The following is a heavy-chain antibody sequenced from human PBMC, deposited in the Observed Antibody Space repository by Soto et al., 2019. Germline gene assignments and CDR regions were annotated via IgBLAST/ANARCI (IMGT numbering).Heavy chain of an antibody. V-gene: IGHV4-59*01. CDR1: GGSISSYY. J-gene: IGHJ6*03. CDR2: IYYSGST. D-gene: IGHD3-3*01. Sequence: SETLPLTWTVSGGSISSYYWSWIRQPTGKGLEWIGYIYYSGSTNYNPSLKSRVTISVDTSKNQFSLKLSSVTAADTAVYYCARVHYDFWSGYYTDYYYYMDVWGKGTTVTVSS. CDR3: ARVHYDFWSGYYTDYYYYMDV.